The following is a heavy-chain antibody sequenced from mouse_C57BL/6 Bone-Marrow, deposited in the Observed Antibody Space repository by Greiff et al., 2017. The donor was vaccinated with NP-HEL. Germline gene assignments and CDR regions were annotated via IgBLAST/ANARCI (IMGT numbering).Heavy chain of an antibody. CDR2: ISYSGST. V-gene: IGHV3-8*01. CDR3: ARSNYPYYFDY. Sequence: EVQLQQSGPGLAKPSQTLSLTCSVTGYSITSDYWHWIRKFPGNKLEYMGYISYSGSTYYNPSLKSRISITRDTSKNQYYLQLNSLTTEDTATYYCARSNYPYYFDYWGQGTTLTVSS. D-gene: IGHD2-5*01. CDR1: GYSITSDY. J-gene: IGHJ2*01.